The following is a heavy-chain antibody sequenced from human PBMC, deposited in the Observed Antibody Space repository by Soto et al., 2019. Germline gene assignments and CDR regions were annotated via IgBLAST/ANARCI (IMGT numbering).Heavy chain of an antibody. V-gene: IGHV4-38-2*01. CDR2: IYHSGST. Sequence: TLSLTCAVSGYSISSGYYWGWIRQTPGKGLEWIASIYHSGSTYYNPSLKSRVTISVDTSKNQFSLKLTSVTAADTAVYYCARGAATVTPGWFDPWGQGIMVTVSS. J-gene: IGHJ5*02. CDR3: ARGAATVTPGWFDP. CDR1: GYSISSGYY. D-gene: IGHD4-17*01.